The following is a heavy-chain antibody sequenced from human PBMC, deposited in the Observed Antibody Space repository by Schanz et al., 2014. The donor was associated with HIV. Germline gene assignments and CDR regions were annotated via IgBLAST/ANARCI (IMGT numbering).Heavy chain of an antibody. CDR1: GGSISSTGYF. CDR2: IYYSGST. Sequence: QVQLQESGPGLVKPSQTLSLTCSVSGGSISSTGYFWSWIRQHPGKGLEWIGYIYYSGSTYYNPSLKSRVTMSVDTSENHFSLKLSSATVADTAVYYCARGEGYYYDSSGFPLASGMDVWGQGTTVTVSS. D-gene: IGHD3-22*01. CDR3: ARGEGYYYDSSGFPLASGMDV. J-gene: IGHJ6*02. V-gene: IGHV4-31*03.